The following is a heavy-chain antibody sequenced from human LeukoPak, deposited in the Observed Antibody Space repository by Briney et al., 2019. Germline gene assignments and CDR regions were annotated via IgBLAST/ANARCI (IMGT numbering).Heavy chain of an antibody. Sequence: SETLSLTCTVSGFSISSSGSYYWAWIRQPPGTGLEWIGSTSYSGSTSHDPSLKSRVTISVDTSKNQFSLRVRSVTAEDTAMYYCARLDYADYLNYWGRGTLVTVSS. CDR1: GFSISSSGSYY. CDR2: TSYSGST. D-gene: IGHD4-17*01. J-gene: IGHJ4*02. V-gene: IGHV4-39*07. CDR3: ARLDYADYLNY.